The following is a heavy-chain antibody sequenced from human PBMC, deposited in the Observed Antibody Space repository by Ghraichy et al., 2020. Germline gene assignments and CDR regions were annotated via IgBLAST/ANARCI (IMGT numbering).Heavy chain of an antibody. V-gene: IGHV4-4*07. CDR1: GCSISSYY. CDR2: IYTSGST. D-gene: IGHD1-26*01. J-gene: IGHJ4*02. Sequence: SETLTLTCTVSGCSISSYYWSWVRQPAGKGLEWIGHIYTSGSTNYNPSLKSRVTMSVDTSKNKFSLKLSSVTAADRAVYYCARDLSGASYFDYWGQGTLVTVSS. CDR3: ARDLSGASYFDY.